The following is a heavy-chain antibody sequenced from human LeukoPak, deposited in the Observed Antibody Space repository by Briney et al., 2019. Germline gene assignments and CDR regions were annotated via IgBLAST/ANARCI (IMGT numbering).Heavy chain of an antibody. CDR1: GFTFSSYA. CDR3: ARDPYYDILTGYYDY. J-gene: IGHJ4*02. D-gene: IGHD3-9*01. CDR2: IWYDGSNK. V-gene: IGHV3-33*08. Sequence: GGSLRLSCAASGFTFSSYAMSWVRQAPGKGLEWVAVIWYDGSNKYYADSVKGRFTISRDNSKNTLYLQMNSLRAEDTAVYYCARDPYYDILTGYYDYWGQGTLVTVSS.